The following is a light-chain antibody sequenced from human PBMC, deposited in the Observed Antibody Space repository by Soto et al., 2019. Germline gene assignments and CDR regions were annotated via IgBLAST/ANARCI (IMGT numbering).Light chain of an antibody. CDR3: QQSYTAPSSVT. Sequence: DIQMTQSPSSLSASVGDRVTITCRASETIRTYVNWYQQRPGTAPKLLIYAASTLQSGVPSRFSGSGSGTEFNLTIGSLQPEDFATYYCQQSYTAPSSVTFGPGTKVAVK. CDR1: ETIRTY. CDR2: AAS. V-gene: IGKV1-39*01. J-gene: IGKJ1*01.